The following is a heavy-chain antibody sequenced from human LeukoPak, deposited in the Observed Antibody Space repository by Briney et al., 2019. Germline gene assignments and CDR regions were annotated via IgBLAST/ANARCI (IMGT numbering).Heavy chain of an antibody. CDR2: IYYSGST. Sequence: PSEALSLTCTVSGVSISSYYWSWIRQPPGKGLEWIGYIYYSGSTNYNPSLKSRVTISVDTSKNQFSLKLSSVTAADTAVYYCARAPIQRIQLWLPGWFDPWGQGTLVTVSS. CDR3: ARAPIQRIQLWLPGWFDP. V-gene: IGHV4-59*01. J-gene: IGHJ5*02. D-gene: IGHD5-18*01. CDR1: GVSISSYY.